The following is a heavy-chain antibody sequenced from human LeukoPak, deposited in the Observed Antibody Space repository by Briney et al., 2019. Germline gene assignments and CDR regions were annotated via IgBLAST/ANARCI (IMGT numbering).Heavy chain of an antibody. CDR1: GFTFSSYW. Sequence: GESLRLSRAASGFTFSSYWMHWVRQAPGKGLVWVSRISSDGSSTSYADSVKGRFTISRDNAKNTLYLQMNSLRAEDTAVYYCASQIQLWYSHNWFDPWGQGTLVTVSS. V-gene: IGHV3-74*01. D-gene: IGHD5-18*01. CDR3: ASQIQLWYSHNWFDP. CDR2: ISSDGSST. J-gene: IGHJ5*02.